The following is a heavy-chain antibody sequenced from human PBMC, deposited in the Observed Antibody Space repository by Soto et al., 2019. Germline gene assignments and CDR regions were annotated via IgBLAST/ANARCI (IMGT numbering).Heavy chain of an antibody. V-gene: IGHV4-59*01. D-gene: IGHD5-18*01. Sequence: PSETLSLTCTVSGSSIGTYCWSWIRQSPGKGLEWIGYIYDRGTTDYNPSLKSRVTISVDTSKSQFSLKLSSVTAADTAVYYCAREVYSYGDYFDYWGQGTLVTVSS. J-gene: IGHJ4*02. CDR1: GSSIGTYC. CDR3: AREVYSYGDYFDY. CDR2: IYDRGTT.